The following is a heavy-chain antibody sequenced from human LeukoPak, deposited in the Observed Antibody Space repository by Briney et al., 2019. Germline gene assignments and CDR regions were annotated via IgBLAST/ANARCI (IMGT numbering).Heavy chain of an antibody. CDR2: IYTSGST. D-gene: IGHD1-20*01. CDR1: GGSISSYY. V-gene: IGHV4-4*07. CDR3: AGRRITGTTYYFDY. Sequence: PSETLSLTCTVSGGSISSYYWSWIRQPAGKGLEWIGRIYTSGSTNYNPSLKSRVTMSVDTSKNQFSLKLSSVTAADTAVYYCAGRRITGTTYYFDYSGQGTLVTVSS. J-gene: IGHJ4*02.